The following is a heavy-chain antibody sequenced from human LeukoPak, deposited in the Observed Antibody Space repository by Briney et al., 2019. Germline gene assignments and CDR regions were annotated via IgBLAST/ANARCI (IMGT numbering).Heavy chain of an antibody. CDR2: ISGSGSNI. J-gene: IGHJ4*02. CDR3: ARDLAIVATLDLQLR. CDR1: GFTFSNYE. V-gene: IGHV3-48*03. Sequence: PGGSLRLSCAASGFTFSNYEMTWVRQAPGKGLEWVSYISGSGSNIYYSDSVKGRFTISRDNAKNSLYLQMDSLRAEDTAVYYCARDLAIVATLDLQLRWGQGTLVTVSS. D-gene: IGHD5-12*01.